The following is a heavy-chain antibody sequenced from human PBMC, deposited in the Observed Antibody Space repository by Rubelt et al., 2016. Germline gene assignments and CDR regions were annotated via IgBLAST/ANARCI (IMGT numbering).Heavy chain of an antibody. CDR3: ARHKRMNWFDP. Sequence: QVQLQQWGAGLLKPSETLSLTCAVYGGSFSGYYWSWIRQPPGKGLEWIGYIYYSGSTNYNPSPWSAFTKSVDQSKMLVSLKLSSGTAADPAVYYCARHKRMNWFDPWGQGTLVTVSS. V-gene: IGHV4-34*01. CDR2: IYYSGST. J-gene: IGHJ5*02. D-gene: IGHD2/OR15-2a*01. CDR1: GGSFSGYY.